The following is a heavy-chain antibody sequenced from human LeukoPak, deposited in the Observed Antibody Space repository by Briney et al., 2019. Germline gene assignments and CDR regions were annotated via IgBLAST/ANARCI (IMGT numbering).Heavy chain of an antibody. CDR2: IYYSGST. CDR1: GGSISSDYYY. CDR3: ASHYDSSGYYYPYYYYMDV. V-gene: IGHV4-31*03. J-gene: IGHJ6*03. Sequence: SQTLSLTCTVSGGSISSDYYYWTWIRQHPGKGLEWIGYIYYSGSTYYNPSLKSRVTISVDTSKNQFSLKLSSVTAADTAVYYCASHYDSSGYYYPYYYYMDVWGKGTTVTVSS. D-gene: IGHD3-22*01.